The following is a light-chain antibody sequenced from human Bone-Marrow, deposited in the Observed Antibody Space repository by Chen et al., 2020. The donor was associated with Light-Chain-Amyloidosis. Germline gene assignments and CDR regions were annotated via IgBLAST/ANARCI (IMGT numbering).Light chain of an antibody. V-gene: IGLV3-25*03. CDR3: QSADSSGTYEVI. CDR2: RDT. Sequence: SYELTQPPSVTAPPGQTATITCAGDDLPTKYAYWYQQKPGQAPVLVIHRDTERPSGISERFSGSSSGTTATLTISGVQAEDEADYHCQSADSSGTYEVIFGGGTKLTVL. J-gene: IGLJ2*01. CDR1: DLPTKY.